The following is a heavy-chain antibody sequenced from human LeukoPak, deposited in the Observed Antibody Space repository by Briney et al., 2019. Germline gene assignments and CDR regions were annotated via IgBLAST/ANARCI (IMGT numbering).Heavy chain of an antibody. V-gene: IGHV3-30*18. CDR3: AKAPPTVTTGTLDY. J-gene: IGHJ4*02. CDR1: GFTFSSYG. Sequence: GGSLRLSCAASGFTFSSYGMHWVRQAPGKGLEWVAVISYDGSNKYYADSVKGRFTISRDNSKNTLYLQMNSLRAEDTAVYYCAKAPPTVTTGTLDYWGQGTLVTVSS. CDR2: ISYDGSNK. D-gene: IGHD4-17*01.